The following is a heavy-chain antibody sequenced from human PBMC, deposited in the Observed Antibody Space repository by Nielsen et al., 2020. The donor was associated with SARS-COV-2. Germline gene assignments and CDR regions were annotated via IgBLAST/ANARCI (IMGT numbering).Heavy chain of an antibody. J-gene: IGHJ4*02. CDR1: GFTFSSYW. D-gene: IGHD4-17*01. CDR2: INSDGSST. Sequence: GESLKISCAASGFTFSSYWMHWVRQAPGKGLVWVSRINSDGSSTSYADSVKGRFTISRDNAKNTLYLQMNSLRAEDTAVYYCARGYGDYYFDYWGQGTLVTVSS. V-gene: IGHV3-74*01. CDR3: ARGYGDYYFDY.